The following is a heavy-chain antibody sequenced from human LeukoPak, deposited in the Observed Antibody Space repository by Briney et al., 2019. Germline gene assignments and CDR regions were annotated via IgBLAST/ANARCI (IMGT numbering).Heavy chain of an antibody. Sequence: PSETLSLTCAVYGGSFSGYYWSWIRQPPGKGLEWIGEINHSGSTNYNPSLKSRVTISVDTSKNQFSLKLSSVTAADTAVYYCAREDSSSLSEYFQHWGQGTLVTVSS. CDR2: INHSGST. CDR1: GGSFSGYY. V-gene: IGHV4-34*01. D-gene: IGHD6-6*01. J-gene: IGHJ1*01. CDR3: AREDSSSLSEYFQH.